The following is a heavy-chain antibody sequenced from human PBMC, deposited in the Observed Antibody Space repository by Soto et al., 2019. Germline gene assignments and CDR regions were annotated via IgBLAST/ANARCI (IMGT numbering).Heavy chain of an antibody. CDR3: ARGFYSSGWTEYFDY. CDR1: GFTFSYYY. J-gene: IGHJ4*02. D-gene: IGHD6-19*01. V-gene: IGHV3-11*01. CDR2: ISSSGSTI. Sequence: GGSLRLSCAASGFTFSYYYMSWIRQSPGKGLEWVSYISSSGSTIYYADSVKGRFTISRDNAKNSLYLQMNSLRAEDTAVYYCARGFYSSGWTEYFDYWGQGTLVTVSS.